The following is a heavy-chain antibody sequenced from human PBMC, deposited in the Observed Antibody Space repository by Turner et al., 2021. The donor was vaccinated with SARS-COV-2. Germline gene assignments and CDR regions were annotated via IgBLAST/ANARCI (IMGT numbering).Heavy chain of an antibody. V-gene: IGHV4-39*01. Sequence: LQLQASGPGQVKPSESLALTCTVAGCSISSSSYYWGWIRQPPGKGLEWIGGIYYSGSTYCNPSLKSRVTISVDTSKNQFSLKLSSVTAADTAVYYCARRRFMSGYSFDYWGQGTLVTVSS. J-gene: IGHJ4*02. CDR2: IYYSGST. CDR1: GCSISSSSYY. CDR3: ARRRFMSGYSFDY. D-gene: IGHD3-3*01.